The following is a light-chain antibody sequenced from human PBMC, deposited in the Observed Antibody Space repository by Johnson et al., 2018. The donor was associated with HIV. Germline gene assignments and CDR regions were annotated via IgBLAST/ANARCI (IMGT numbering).Light chain of an antibody. V-gene: IGLV1-51*01. CDR3: GTWDSSLSAQYV. CDR2: DNN. Sequence: QSVLTQPPSVSAAPGQKVTISCSGSSSNIGKNYVSWYQQLPGTAPKLLIYDNNKRPSGIPDRFSGSKSGTSATLGITGLQTGDEAGYYCGTWDSSLSAQYVFGSGTKVTVL. J-gene: IGLJ1*01. CDR1: SSNIGKNY.